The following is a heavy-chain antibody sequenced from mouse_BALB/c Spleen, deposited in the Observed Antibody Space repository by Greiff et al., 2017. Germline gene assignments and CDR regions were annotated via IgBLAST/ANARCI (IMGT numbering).Heavy chain of an antibody. CDR1: GYTFTSYW. V-gene: IGHV1-7*01. J-gene: IGHJ3*01. D-gene: IGHD1-1*01. CDR2: INPSTGYT. CDR3: ARTYYYGSSYFAY. Sequence: QVQLQQSGAELAKPGASVKMSCKASGYTFTSYWMHWVKQRPGQGLEWIGYINPSTGYTEYNQKFKDKATLTADKSSSTAYMQLSSLTSEDSAVYYCARTYYYGSSYFAYWGQGTLVTVSA.